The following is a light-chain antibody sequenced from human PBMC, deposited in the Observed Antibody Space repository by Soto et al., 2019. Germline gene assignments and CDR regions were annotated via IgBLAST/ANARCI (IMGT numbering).Light chain of an antibody. J-gene: IGKJ1*01. CDR1: QSVSIY. Sequence: DIQMTQFPSSLSASVGDSVTITCRASQSVSIYLNWYQQKPGKAPKLLIYAASSLQSGVPSRFNGSGFGTDFTFAISSLQPEDLATYYCQQSYRAQWTFGQGTKVEIK. V-gene: IGKV1-39*01. CDR2: AAS. CDR3: QQSYRAQWT.